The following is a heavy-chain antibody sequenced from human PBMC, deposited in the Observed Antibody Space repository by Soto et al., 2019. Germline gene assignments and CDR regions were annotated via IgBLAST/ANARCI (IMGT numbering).Heavy chain of an antibody. V-gene: IGHV5-51*01. Sequence: EVQLVQSGAEVKKPGESLKISCKGSGYSFTSYWIGWVRQMPGKGLEWMGIIYPGDSDTRYSPSFQGKVTISADKSISTAYLQWSSLKASDTAMSYCARHTDYGGNYRRFDYWGQGTLVTVSS. CDR3: ARHTDYGGNYRRFDY. CDR2: IYPGDSDT. D-gene: IGHD4-17*01. J-gene: IGHJ4*02. CDR1: GYSFTSYW.